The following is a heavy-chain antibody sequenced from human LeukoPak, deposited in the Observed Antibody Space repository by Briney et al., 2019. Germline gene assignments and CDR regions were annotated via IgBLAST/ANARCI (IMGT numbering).Heavy chain of an antibody. V-gene: IGHV4-59*11. CDR3: ARGSFDTSDYNYIGFDY. CDR1: GGSISSHY. CDR2: IYNSGST. Sequence: PSETLSLTCTVSGGSISSHYWSWLRQPPGKGLEWIGYIYNSGSTNYNPSLKSRLTISIDTSKNQFSLKLTSVTAADTGVYYCARGSFDTSDYNYIGFDYWGQGTLVTVSS. J-gene: IGHJ4*02. D-gene: IGHD3-22*01.